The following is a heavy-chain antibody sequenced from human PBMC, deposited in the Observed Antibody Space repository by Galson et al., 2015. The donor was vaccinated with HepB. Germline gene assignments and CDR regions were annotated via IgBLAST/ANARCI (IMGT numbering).Heavy chain of an antibody. Sequence: SLRLSCAASGFTFSSYAMHWVRQAPGKGLEWVAVISYDGSNKYYADSVKGRFTISRDNSKNTLYLQMNSLRAEDTAVYYCARGNHYGGGNDYWGQGTLVTVSS. CDR3: ARGNHYGGGNDY. CDR1: GFTFSSYA. D-gene: IGHD4-23*01. CDR2: ISYDGSNK. V-gene: IGHV3-30*04. J-gene: IGHJ4*02.